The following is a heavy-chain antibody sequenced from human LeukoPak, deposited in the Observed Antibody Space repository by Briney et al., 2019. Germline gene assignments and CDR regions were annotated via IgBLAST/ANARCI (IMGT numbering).Heavy chain of an antibody. CDR3: AELGITMIGGV. J-gene: IGHJ6*03. V-gene: IGHV3-48*04. CDR2: ISSSGSTI. CDR1: GFTFSSYS. D-gene: IGHD3-10*02. Sequence: GGSLRLSCAASGFTFSSYSMNWVRQAPGEGLEWVSYISSSGSTIYYADSVKGRFTISRDNAKNSLYLQMNSLRAEDTAVYYCAELGITMIGGVWGKGTTVTISS.